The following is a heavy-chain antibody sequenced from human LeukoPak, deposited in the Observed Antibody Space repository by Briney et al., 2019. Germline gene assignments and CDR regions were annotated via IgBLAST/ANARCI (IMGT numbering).Heavy chain of an antibody. Sequence: SVKVSCKASGGTFSSYAISWVRQAPGQGLEWMGGIIPIFGTANYAQKFQGRVTITADESTSTAYMELSSLRSEDTAVYYCARDRTYDLWSGRGWFDPWGQGTLVTVSS. CDR1: GGTFSSYA. CDR2: IIPIFGTA. J-gene: IGHJ5*02. CDR3: ARDRTYDLWSGRGWFDP. V-gene: IGHV1-69*13. D-gene: IGHD3-3*01.